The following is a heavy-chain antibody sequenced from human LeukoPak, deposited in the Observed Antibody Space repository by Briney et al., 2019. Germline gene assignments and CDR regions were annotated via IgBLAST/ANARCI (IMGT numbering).Heavy chain of an antibody. CDR2: INHSGST. J-gene: IGHJ4*02. V-gene: IGHV4-34*01. CDR1: GGSFSGYY. Sequence: PSETLSLTCAVYGGSFSGYYWSWIRQPPGKGLEWIGEINHSGSTNYNPSLKSRVTISVDTSKNQFSLKLGSVTAADTAVYYCARGVYCSSTSCPDLDYWGQGTLVTVSS. D-gene: IGHD2-2*01. CDR3: ARGVYCSSTSCPDLDY.